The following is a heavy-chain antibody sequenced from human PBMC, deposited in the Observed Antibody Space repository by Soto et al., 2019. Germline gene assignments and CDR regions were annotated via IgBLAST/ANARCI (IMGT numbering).Heavy chain of an antibody. V-gene: IGHV1-69*01. Sequence: QLQLVQSGAEVKKPGSSVKVSCKASGGTFSSFTVNWVRQAPGQGLEWMGGFMPILAAANYAPKFQGRVTIIADESTNTGSMELSSLRSDDTAVYYCARGNALDIWGQGTMVTVS. CDR3: ARGNALDI. J-gene: IGHJ3*02. CDR2: FMPILAAA. CDR1: GGTFSSFT.